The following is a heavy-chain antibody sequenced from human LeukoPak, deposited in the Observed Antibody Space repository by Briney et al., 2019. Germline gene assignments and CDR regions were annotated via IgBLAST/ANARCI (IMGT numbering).Heavy chain of an antibody. CDR3: AELGITMIGGV. J-gene: IGHJ6*04. D-gene: IGHD3-10*02. Sequence: PGGSLRLSCAASGLTFNSYAMSWVRQAPGKGLEWVSYISSSGSTIYYADSVKGRFTISRDNAKNSLYLQMNSLRAEDTAVYYCAELGITMIGGVWGKGTTVTISS. V-gene: IGHV3-48*03. CDR2: ISSSGSTI. CDR1: GLTFNSYA.